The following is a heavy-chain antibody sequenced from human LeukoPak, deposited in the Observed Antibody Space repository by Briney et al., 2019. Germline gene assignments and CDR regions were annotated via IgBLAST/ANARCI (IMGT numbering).Heavy chain of an antibody. CDR1: GGSFSGYY. Sequence: SETLSLTCAVYGGSFSGYYWSWVRQPPGKGLEWIGEINHSGSTNYNPSLKSRVTISVDTSKNQFSLKLSSVTAADTAVYYCARQARDSSWYNWFDPWGQGTLVTVSS. D-gene: IGHD6-13*01. CDR3: ARQARDSSWYNWFDP. V-gene: IGHV4-34*01. CDR2: INHSGST. J-gene: IGHJ5*02.